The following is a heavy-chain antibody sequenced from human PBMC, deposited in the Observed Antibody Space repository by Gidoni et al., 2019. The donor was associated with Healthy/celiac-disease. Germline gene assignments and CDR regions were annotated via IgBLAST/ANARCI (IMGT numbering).Heavy chain of an antibody. V-gene: IGHV2-5*02. CDR1: GFSLNTNGEG. CDR2: VYWDDDK. CDR3: AHRFWAAGRGPFDF. J-gene: IGHJ4*02. D-gene: IGHD6-13*01. Sequence: QIPLKESGPTLVKPTQTLTLTCTFSGFSLNTNGEGVGWIRQPPGKAFEWLARVYWDDDKRYSPSLKTRLTIAKDASKNQVVLRMTNMDPGDTATYYGAHRFWAAGRGPFDFWGQGMLVTVSS.